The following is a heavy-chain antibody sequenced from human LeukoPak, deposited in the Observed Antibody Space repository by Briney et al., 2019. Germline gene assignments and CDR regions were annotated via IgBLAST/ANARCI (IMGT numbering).Heavy chain of an antibody. D-gene: IGHD6-19*01. Sequence: PSETLSLTCAVYGGSLSGYYWSWIRQPPGKGLEWIGEIDHSGSTNYNPSLKSRVTISVDTSKNQFSLKLNSVTAADTAVYYCASRPSPYSSGRQPGRYYYYYYMDVWGKGTTVTVSS. CDR3: ASRPSPYSSGRQPGRYYYYYYMDV. CDR1: GGSLSGYY. CDR2: IDHSGST. J-gene: IGHJ6*03. V-gene: IGHV4-34*01.